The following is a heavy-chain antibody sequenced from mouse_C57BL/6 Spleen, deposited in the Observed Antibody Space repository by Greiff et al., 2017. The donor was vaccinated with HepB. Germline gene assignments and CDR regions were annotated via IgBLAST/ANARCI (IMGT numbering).Heavy chain of an antibody. CDR1: GFTFSSYA. Sequence: EVKLVESGEGLVKPGGSLKLSCAASGFTFSSYAMSWVRQTPEKRLEWVAYISSGGDYIYYADTVKGRFTISRDNARNTLYLQMSSLKSEDTAMYYCTRDDGYYVGYAMDYWGQGTSVTVSS. CDR3: TRDDGYYVGYAMDY. D-gene: IGHD2-3*01. CDR2: ISSGGDYI. V-gene: IGHV5-9-1*02. J-gene: IGHJ4*01.